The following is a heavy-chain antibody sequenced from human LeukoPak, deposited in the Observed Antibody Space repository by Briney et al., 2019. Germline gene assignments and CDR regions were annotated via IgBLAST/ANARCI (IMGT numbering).Heavy chain of an antibody. CDR1: GFTFSSYG. Sequence: GGSLRLSCAASGFTFSSYGMHWVRQAPGKGLEWVSVIYSGGSTYYADSVKGRFTISRDNSKNTLYLQMNSLRAEDTAVYYCASVYYYDAFDIWGQGTMVTVSS. CDR2: IYSGGST. V-gene: IGHV3-NL1*01. CDR3: ASVYYYDAFDI. J-gene: IGHJ3*02. D-gene: IGHD3-22*01.